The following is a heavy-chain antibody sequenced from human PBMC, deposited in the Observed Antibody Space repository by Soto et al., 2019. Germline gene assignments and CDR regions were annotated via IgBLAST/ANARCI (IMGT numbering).Heavy chain of an antibody. D-gene: IGHD3-16*02. Sequence: SVKVSCRASGGNFSSYAISWVRQAPGQGLEWMGGIIPIFGTANYAQKFQGRVTITADESTSTAYMELSSLRSEDTAVYYCARVLYEYDYVWGSYRPPYYYGMYVWGQGTTVTVSS. J-gene: IGHJ6*02. CDR1: GGNFSSYA. CDR3: ARVLYEYDYVWGSYRPPYYYGMYV. CDR2: IIPIFGTA. V-gene: IGHV1-69*13.